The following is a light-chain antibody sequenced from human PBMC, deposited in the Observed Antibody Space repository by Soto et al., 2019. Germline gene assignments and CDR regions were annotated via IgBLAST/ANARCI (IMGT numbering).Light chain of an antibody. Sequence: DIQMTQSPSYLSASVGDRVTITCRASQSISTYVNWYQQKPGKAPQLLIHAASSLQGGVPSRFSGSGSGTDFTLNISSLQPEDFATYYCQQSYSIPYVFGQATKLEIE. J-gene: IGKJ2*01. CDR3: QQSYSIPYV. CDR2: AAS. V-gene: IGKV1-39*01. CDR1: QSISTY.